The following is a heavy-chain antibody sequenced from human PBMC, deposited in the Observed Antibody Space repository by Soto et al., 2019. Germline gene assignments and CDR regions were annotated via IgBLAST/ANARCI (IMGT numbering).Heavy chain of an antibody. CDR3: ARDQGSYYGSGSYYRN. CDR2: ISSSSSYI. CDR1: GFTFSSYS. J-gene: IGHJ4*02. Sequence: EVQLVESGGGLVKPGGSLRLSCAASGFTFSSYSMNWVRQAPGKGLEWVSSISSSSSYIYYADSVKGRFTISRDNAKNSLDLQMNSLRAEDTAVYYCARDQGSYYGSGSYYRNWGQGTLVTFSS. V-gene: IGHV3-21*01. D-gene: IGHD3-10*01.